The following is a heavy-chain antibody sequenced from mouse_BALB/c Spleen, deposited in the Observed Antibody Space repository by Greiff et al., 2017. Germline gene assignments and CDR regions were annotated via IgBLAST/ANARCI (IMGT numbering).Heavy chain of an antibody. CDR2: INPSNGRT. J-gene: IGHJ2*01. CDR3: ARPHFDY. Sequence: VQLQQPGAELVKPGASVKLSCKASGYTFTSYWMHWVKQRPGQGLEWIGEINPSNGRTNYNEKFKSRATLTVDKSSSTAYMQLSSLTSEDSAVYYCARPHFDYWGQGTTLTVSS. V-gene: IGHV1S81*02. CDR1: GYTFTSYW.